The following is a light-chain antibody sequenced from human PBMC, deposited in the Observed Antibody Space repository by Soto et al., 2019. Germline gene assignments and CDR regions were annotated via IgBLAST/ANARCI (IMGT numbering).Light chain of an antibody. CDR2: DVT. CDR1: SSDIGGYNY. Sequence: QSALTQPASVSGSPGQSITVSCTGTSSDIGGYNYVSWYQHHPGKAPQLIIYDVTHRPSGVSERFSGSKSGFTASLTISGLQPEDESHYYCASFTSISTYVFGTGTKVTVL. J-gene: IGLJ1*01. CDR3: ASFTSISTYV. V-gene: IGLV2-14*01.